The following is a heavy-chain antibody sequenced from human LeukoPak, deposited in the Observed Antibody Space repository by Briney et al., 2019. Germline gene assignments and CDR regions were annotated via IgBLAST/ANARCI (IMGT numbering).Heavy chain of an antibody. CDR1: VYTFCRYE. Sequence: GGSLRLSCAASVYTFCRYEMNGVRGARGGGGEWGSYISRSGRAIHYADSVRGRCTISRDNAKNSLYLQMTSLRAEDTAVYYCARGLHTRDGYNGYYWGQGTLVTVSS. J-gene: IGHJ4*02. V-gene: IGHV3-48*03. CDR3: ARGLHTRDGYNGYY. CDR2: ISRSGRAI. D-gene: IGHD5-24*01.